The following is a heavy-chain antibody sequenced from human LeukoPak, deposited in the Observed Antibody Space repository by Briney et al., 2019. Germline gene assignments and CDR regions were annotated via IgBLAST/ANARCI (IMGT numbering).Heavy chain of an antibody. CDR3: ARPGIAVAGDADDAFDI. CDR1: GGTFSSYA. D-gene: IGHD6-19*01. Sequence: SVKVSCKASGGTFSSYAISWVRQAPGQGLEWMGGIIPIFGTANYAQKFQGRVAITADESTSTAYMELSSLRSEDTAVYYCARPGIAVAGDADDAFDIWGQGTMVTVSS. V-gene: IGHV1-69*01. J-gene: IGHJ3*02. CDR2: IIPIFGTA.